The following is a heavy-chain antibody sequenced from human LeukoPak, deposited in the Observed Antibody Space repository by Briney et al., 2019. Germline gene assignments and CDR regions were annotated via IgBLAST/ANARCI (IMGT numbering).Heavy chain of an antibody. Sequence: GGSLRLSCAAPGFTFSSAAMHWVGQAPVQGLHSLSVISYDGSNKYYADSVKGRFTISRDDSKNTLYLQMNSLRAEDTAIYYCARSSGGSYPEFDYWGQGTLVTVSS. CDR2: ISYDGSNK. CDR3: ARSSGGSYPEFDY. V-gene: IGHV3-30-3*01. J-gene: IGHJ4*02. D-gene: IGHD1-26*01. CDR1: GFTFSSAA.